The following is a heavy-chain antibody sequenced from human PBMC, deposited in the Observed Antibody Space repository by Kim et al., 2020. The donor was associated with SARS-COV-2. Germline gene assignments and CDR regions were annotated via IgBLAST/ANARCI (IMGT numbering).Heavy chain of an antibody. Sequence: NNYPTSYGASLQGRFRISRDDAKNTAYLQMNSLKTEDTAVYYCARVGSVVWGQGTLVIVSS. CDR2: NNYPT. D-gene: IGHD2-15*01. V-gene: IGHV3-73*01. J-gene: IGHJ4*02. CDR3: ARVGSVV.